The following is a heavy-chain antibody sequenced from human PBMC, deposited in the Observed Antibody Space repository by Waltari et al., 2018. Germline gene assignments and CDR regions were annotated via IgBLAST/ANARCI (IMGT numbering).Heavy chain of an antibody. CDR3: ARCSTGDSSGYYTPIGY. V-gene: IGHV3-21*01. J-gene: IGHJ4*02. CDR1: GFTFSSYS. Sequence: EVQLVESGGGLVKPGGSLRLSCAASGFTFSSYSMNWVRQAPGKGLEWVSSISSSSSYIYYADSVQVRFTISRDNAKNSLYLQMNSLRAEDTAVYYCARCSTGDSSGYYTPIGYWGQGTLVTVSS. CDR2: ISSSSSYI. D-gene: IGHD3-22*01.